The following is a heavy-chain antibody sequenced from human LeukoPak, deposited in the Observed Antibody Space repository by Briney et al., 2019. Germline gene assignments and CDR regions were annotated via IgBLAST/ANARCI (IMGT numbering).Heavy chain of an antibody. Sequence: GGSLRLSCAASGFTFSSYGMHWVRQAPGKGLEWVSSITPSGGDTFYTDSVKGRFTISRDNSRNTLYLQMNTLRAEDTAVYYCAKRLTAAAATYYFDSWAREPWSPSPQ. V-gene: IGHV3-23*01. CDR3: AKRLTAAAATYYFDS. J-gene: IGHJ4*02. D-gene: IGHD2-2*01. CDR1: GFTFSSYG. CDR2: ITPSGGDT.